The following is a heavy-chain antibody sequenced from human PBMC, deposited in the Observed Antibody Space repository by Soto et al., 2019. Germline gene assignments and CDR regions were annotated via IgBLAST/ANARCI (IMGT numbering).Heavy chain of an antibody. V-gene: IGHV3-30*18. J-gene: IGHJ6*02. D-gene: IGHD6-13*01. CDR1: GFTFSSYG. Sequence: QVQLVESGGGVVQPGRSLRLSCAASGFTFSSYGMHWVRQAPGKGLEWEAVISYDGSNKYYADSVKGRFTISRDNSKNTLYLQMNSLRAEDTAVYYCAKDRSSSWYYYYYGMDVWGQGTTVTVSS. CDR2: ISYDGSNK. CDR3: AKDRSSSWYYYYYGMDV.